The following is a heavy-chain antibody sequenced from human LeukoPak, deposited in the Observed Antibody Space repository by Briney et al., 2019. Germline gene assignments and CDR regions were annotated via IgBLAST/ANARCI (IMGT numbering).Heavy chain of an antibody. V-gene: IGHV4-4*08. Sequence: SETLSLTCTVSGDSLTYSYWSWIRQTPGKGLEWIGYFYTSGSIKYNSPLKSRVTIAVDTSKNQFSLKLSSVTAADTAVYYCARLHAGYYYMDVWGKGTTVTVSS. CDR2: FYTSGSI. CDR3: ARLHAGYYYMDV. CDR1: GDSLTYSY. J-gene: IGHJ6*03.